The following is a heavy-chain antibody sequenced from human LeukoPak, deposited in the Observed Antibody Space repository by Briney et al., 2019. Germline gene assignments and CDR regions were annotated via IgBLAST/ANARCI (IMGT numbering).Heavy chain of an antibody. CDR1: GFTFSSYG. V-gene: IGHV3-30*03. Sequence: GGSLRLSCAASGFTFSSYGMHWVRQAPGKGLEWVAVISYDGSNKYYADSVKGRFTISRDNSKNTLYLQMNSLRAEDTAVYYCASENSSYYYDGSCYIQDYWGQGSLVTASS. D-gene: IGHD3-22*01. J-gene: IGHJ4*02. CDR3: ASENSSYYYDGSCYIQDY. CDR2: ISYDGSNK.